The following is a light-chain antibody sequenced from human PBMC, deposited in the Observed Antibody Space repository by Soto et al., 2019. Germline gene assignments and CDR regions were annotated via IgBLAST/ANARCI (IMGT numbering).Light chain of an antibody. CDR3: CSYAGSYTLV. CDR2: DVS. J-gene: IGLJ2*01. Sequence: QSVLTQPRSVSGSPGQSVTISCTGTSSDVGGYNYVSWYQQHPGKAPKLMIYDVSKRPSGVPDRFSGSKAGTTASLTNSGLQGEDEADYYCCSYAGSYTLVFGGGTQLTV. CDR1: SSDVGGYNY. V-gene: IGLV2-11*01.